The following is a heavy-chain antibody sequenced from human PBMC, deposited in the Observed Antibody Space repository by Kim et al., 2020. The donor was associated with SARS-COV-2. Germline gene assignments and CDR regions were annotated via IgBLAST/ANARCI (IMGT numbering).Heavy chain of an antibody. J-gene: IGHJ4*02. CDR2: ISGGGGST. Sequence: GGSLRLSCVASGFTFTNYAMNWVRQAPGKGLEWVSGISGGGGSTYYADSVKGRFTISRDSSKNMVYLQMNSLRAEDTAVYYCAKELRMTTQTSGGDFFDYWGRGTLVTVSS. V-gene: IGHV3-23*01. D-gene: IGHD4-17*01. CDR3: AKELRMTTQTSGGDFFDY. CDR1: GFTFTNYA.